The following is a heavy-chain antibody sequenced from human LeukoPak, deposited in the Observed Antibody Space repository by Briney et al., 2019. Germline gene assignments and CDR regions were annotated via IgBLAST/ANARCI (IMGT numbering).Heavy chain of an antibody. CDR1: GGSISSGGYF. CDR3: ARGYGDYAYFDY. V-gene: IGHV4-31*03. D-gene: IGHD4-17*01. J-gene: IGHJ4*02. Sequence: SETLSLTCTVSGGSISSGGYFWSWIRQHPGKGLEWIGYIYYSGSTYYNPSLNSRVSISLDTSKNQFSLKLNSVTAADTAVYYCARGYGDYAYFDYWGQGTLVTVSP. CDR2: IYYSGST.